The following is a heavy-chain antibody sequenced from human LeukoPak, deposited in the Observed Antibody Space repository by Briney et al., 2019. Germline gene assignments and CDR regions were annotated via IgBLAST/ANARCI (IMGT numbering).Heavy chain of an antibody. J-gene: IGHJ4*02. Sequence: GGSLRLSCVVSGFTLSSDWMSWVRQAPGKGLEWVANIKKDGIEKYYVESVKGRFTISRDNAKNSLSLQMNSLRAEDTAVYYCAKGGKWDVTPFDYWGQGTLVTVSS. D-gene: IGHD1-26*01. V-gene: IGHV3-7*03. CDR1: GFTLSSDW. CDR3: AKGGKWDVTPFDY. CDR2: IKKDGIEK.